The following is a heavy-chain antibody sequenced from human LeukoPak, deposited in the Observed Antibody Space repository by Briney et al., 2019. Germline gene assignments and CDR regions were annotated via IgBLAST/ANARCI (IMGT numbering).Heavy chain of an antibody. CDR3: ARSAKRFGELLWSWFDP. V-gene: IGHV3-30-3*01. D-gene: IGHD3-10*01. Sequence: GRSLRLSCAASGFTFSSYAMHWVRQAPGKGLEWVAVISYDGSNKYYADSVKGRFTISRDNSKNTLYLQMNSPRAEDTAVYYCARSAKRFGELLWSWFDPWGQGTLVTVSS. J-gene: IGHJ5*02. CDR1: GFTFSSYA. CDR2: ISYDGSNK.